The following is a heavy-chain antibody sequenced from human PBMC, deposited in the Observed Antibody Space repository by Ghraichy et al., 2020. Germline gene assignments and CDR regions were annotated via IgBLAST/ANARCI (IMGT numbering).Heavy chain of an antibody. CDR2: ISSSSSTI. CDR1: GFTFSSYS. D-gene: IGHD3-22*01. Sequence: GGSLRLSCAASGFTFSSYSMNWVRQAPGKGLEWVSYISSSSSTIYYADSVKGRFTISRDNAKNSLYLQMNSLRDEDTAVYYCARGLKPGYYDSSGYFELGSKEGDDYWGQGTLVTVSS. CDR3: ARGLKPGYYDSSGYFELGSKEGDDY. V-gene: IGHV3-48*02. J-gene: IGHJ4*02.